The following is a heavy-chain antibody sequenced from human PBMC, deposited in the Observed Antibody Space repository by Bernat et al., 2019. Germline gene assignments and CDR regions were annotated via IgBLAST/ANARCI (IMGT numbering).Heavy chain of an antibody. V-gene: IGHV3-66*01. CDR1: GFTVSSNY. Sequence: EVQLVESGGGLVQPGGSLRLSCAASGFTVSSNYMSWVRQAPGKGLEWVSVIYSGGSTYYADSVKGRFTIARDNSKNTLYLQMNSLRAKDTAVYYCAQTYSGSYYLGDAFDIWGQGTMVTVSS. CDR3: AQTYSGSYYLGDAFDI. CDR2: IYSGGST. D-gene: IGHD1-26*01. J-gene: IGHJ3*02.